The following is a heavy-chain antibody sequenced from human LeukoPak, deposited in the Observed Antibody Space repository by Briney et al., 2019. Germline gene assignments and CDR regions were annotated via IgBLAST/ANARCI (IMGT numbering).Heavy chain of an antibody. CDR3: AHTEVSGWFGYYYYGMDV. CDR2: LYWDDDK. J-gene: IGHJ6*02. D-gene: IGHD6-19*01. CDR1: GFSLSTSGVG. V-gene: IGHV2-5*02. Sequence: SGPTLVNPTQTLTLTCTFSGFSLSTSGVGVGWVRQPPGKALEWLALLYWDDDKRYSPSLQTRLTITKDTSKNQVVLTMTNMDPVDTATYYCAHTEVSGWFGYYYYGMDVWGQGTTVTVSS.